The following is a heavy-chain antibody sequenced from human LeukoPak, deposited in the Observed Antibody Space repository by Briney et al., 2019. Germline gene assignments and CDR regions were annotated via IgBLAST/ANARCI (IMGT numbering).Heavy chain of an antibody. CDR1: GFTFSSYA. D-gene: IGHD6-13*01. Sequence: PGGSLRLSCAASGFTFSSYAMYWVRQAPGKGLEWVAVISYDGSNKYYADSVKGRFTISRDNSKNTLYLQMNSLRAEDTAVYYCARSYSSPFDYWGQGTLVTVSS. V-gene: IGHV3-30-3*01. CDR2: ISYDGSNK. CDR3: ARSYSSPFDY. J-gene: IGHJ4*02.